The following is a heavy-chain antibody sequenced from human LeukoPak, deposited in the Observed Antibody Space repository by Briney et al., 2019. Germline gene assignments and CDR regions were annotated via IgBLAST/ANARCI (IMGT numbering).Heavy chain of an antibody. Sequence: ASVKVSCKASGYTFTGYYMHWVRQAPGQGLEWMGWINANSGGTNYAQKFQGGVTMTRDTSISTAYMELSRLSSDDTAVYYCAKSMMIAGYYMDVWGKGTTVTMSS. V-gene: IGHV1-2*02. CDR1: GYTFTGYY. J-gene: IGHJ6*03. D-gene: IGHD3-22*01. CDR2: INANSGGT. CDR3: AKSMMIAGYYMDV.